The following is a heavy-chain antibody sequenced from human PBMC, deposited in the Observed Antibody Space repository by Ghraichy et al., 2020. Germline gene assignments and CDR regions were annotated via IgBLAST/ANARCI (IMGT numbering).Heavy chain of an antibody. D-gene: IGHD3-3*01. J-gene: IGHJ4*02. CDR3: ARDYYDFWSGSPLDY. V-gene: IGHV1-2*02. CDR2: INPNSGGT. Sequence: ASVKVSCKASGYTFTGYYMHWVRQAPGQGLEWMGWINPNSGGTNYAQKFQGRVTMTRDTSISTAYMELSRLRSDDTAVYYCARDYYDFWSGSPLDYWGQGTLVTVSS. CDR1: GYTFTGYY.